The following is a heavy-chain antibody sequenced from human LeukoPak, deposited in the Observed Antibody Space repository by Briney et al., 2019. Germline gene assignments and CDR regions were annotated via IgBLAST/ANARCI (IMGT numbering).Heavy chain of an antibody. CDR2: ITGSSSFI. CDR1: GFTFSSYS. V-gene: IGHV3-21*04. D-gene: IGHD2-2*01. J-gene: IGHJ4*02. Sequence: GGSLRLSCAASGFTFSSYSMNWVRQAPGKGLEWVSSITGSSSFIYYADSVKGRFTISRDNAKNTLHLQMNSLRAEDTAVYYCAKDRFCSSSSCAEFDYWGQGTLVTVSS. CDR3: AKDRFCSSSSCAEFDY.